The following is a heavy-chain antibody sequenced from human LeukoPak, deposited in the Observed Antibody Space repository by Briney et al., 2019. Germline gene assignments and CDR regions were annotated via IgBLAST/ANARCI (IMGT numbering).Heavy chain of an antibody. V-gene: IGHV1-2*02. CDR3: ARYYIEGRCFDY. CDR2: INPNSGDT. D-gene: IGHD3-10*01. CDR1: GYIFIGYY. Sequence: ASVKVSCKASGYIFIGYYIHWVRQAPGQGLGWMGWINPNSGDTKYAQKSQGRVTMTRDTSIRTAYMELSRLRSDDTAMYYCARYYIEGRCFDYWGQGTLVTVSS. J-gene: IGHJ4*02.